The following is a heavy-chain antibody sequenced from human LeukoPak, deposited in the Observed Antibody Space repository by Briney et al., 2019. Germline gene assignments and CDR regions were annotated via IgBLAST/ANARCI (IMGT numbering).Heavy chain of an antibody. V-gene: IGHV1-69*10. Sequence: GASLKVSCKASGGTFIDYALNWVRQAPGQGLEWMGVFIPILGTANSTQKFQDRVTITADISTNTVYMELSSLRSEDTAVYFCAGIPVFGVVLHQEPVWGKGTTVTVSS. D-gene: IGHD3-3*01. CDR1: GGTFIDYA. J-gene: IGHJ6*04. CDR2: FIPILGTA. CDR3: AGIPVFGVVLHQEPV.